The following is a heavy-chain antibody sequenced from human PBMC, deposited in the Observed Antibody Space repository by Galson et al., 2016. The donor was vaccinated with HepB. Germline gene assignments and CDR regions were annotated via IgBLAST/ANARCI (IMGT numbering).Heavy chain of an antibody. V-gene: IGHV5-10-1*01. Sequence: SLRLSCAASGFAFRNAWISWVRQMPGKGLEWMGRIDPSDSYTNYSPSFQGHVTISADKSISTAYLQWSSLKASDTAMYYCARHRYYYDSSGYYYALGYWGQGTLVTVSS. D-gene: IGHD3-22*01. CDR1: GFAFRNAW. CDR2: IDPSDSYT. CDR3: ARHRYYYDSSGYYYALGY. J-gene: IGHJ4*02.